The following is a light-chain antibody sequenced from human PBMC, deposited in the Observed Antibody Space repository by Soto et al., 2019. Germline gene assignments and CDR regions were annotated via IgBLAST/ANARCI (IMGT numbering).Light chain of an antibody. CDR2: GAS. Sequence: EIVLTQSPGTLSLSPGERATLSCRASQSFSSSYLAWYQQKPGQAPRLLIYGASSRATGIPDRFSGSGSGTDFTLTISRLEPEDLAVYYCQQYGSAPPYTFGQGTKLEIK. V-gene: IGKV3-20*01. J-gene: IGKJ2*01. CDR3: QQYGSAPPYT. CDR1: QSFSSSY.